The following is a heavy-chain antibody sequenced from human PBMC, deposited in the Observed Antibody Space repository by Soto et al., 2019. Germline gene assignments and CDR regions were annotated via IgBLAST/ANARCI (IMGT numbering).Heavy chain of an antibody. CDR1: GFTFSNAW. Sequence: GGSLRLSCAASGFTFSNAWMSWVRQAPGKGLEWVGRIKSKTDGGTTDYAAPVKGRFTISRDDSKNTLYLQMNSLKTEDKAVYYCTTGRGGELQTGYFQHWGQGTLVTVSS. CDR3: TTGRGGELQTGYFQH. J-gene: IGHJ1*01. CDR2: IKSKTDGGTT. V-gene: IGHV3-15*01. D-gene: IGHD1-26*01.